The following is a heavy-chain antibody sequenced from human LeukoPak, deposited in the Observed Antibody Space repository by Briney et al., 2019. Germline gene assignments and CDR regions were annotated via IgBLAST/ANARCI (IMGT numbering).Heavy chain of an antibody. CDR2: INSDGSST. J-gene: IGHJ6*02. Sequence: GGSLRLSCAVSGFTFSSYLMHWVRQAPGKGLVWVSRINSDGSSTDYADSVKGRFTISRDNAKNTLYLQMNSLRADDTALYYCVREPDGGRYYQYGMDVWGQGTTVTVSS. CDR3: VREPDGGRYYQYGMDV. V-gene: IGHV3-74*01. CDR1: GFTFSSYL. D-gene: IGHD1-26*01.